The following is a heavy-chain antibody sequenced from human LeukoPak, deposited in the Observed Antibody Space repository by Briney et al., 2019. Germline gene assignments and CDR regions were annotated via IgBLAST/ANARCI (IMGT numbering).Heavy chain of an antibody. CDR3: ARARAGQDAFDI. CDR1: GGTFSSYA. J-gene: IGHJ3*02. V-gene: IGHV1-69*05. D-gene: IGHD6-19*01. Sequence: GASAKVSCKASGGTFSSYAISWVRQAPGQGLEWMGGIIPIFGTANYAQKFQGRVTITTDEFTSTAYMELSSLRSEDTAVYYCARARAGQDAFDIWGQGTMVTVSS. CDR2: IIPIFGTA.